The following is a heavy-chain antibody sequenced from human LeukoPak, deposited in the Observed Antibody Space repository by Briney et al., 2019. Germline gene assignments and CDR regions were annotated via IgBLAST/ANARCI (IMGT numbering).Heavy chain of an antibody. D-gene: IGHD1-14*01. V-gene: IGHV3-23*01. CDR2: ISGSGGTT. J-gene: IGHJ6*02. Sequence: GGSLRLSCAASGFTFNTYTMNWVRQAPGKGLEWVSVISGSGGTTYYADSVKGRFTISRDSSKNTLYLQMNSLRAEDTAVYYCAKVSGGGLYYDGMDVWGQGTTVTVSS. CDR1: GFTFNTYT. CDR3: AKVSGGGLYYDGMDV.